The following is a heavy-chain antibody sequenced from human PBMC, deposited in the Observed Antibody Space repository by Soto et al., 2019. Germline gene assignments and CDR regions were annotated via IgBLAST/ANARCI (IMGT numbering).Heavy chain of an antibody. J-gene: IGHJ4*02. CDR3: AKVWGDSGSSLDY. Sequence: GGSLRLSCVASAFTFSSYAMSWVRQAPGKGLEWVSHISASGGSTYYADSVKGRFTISRDNSKNTLYLHMSSLRAEDTAVYYCAKVWGDSGSSLDYWGQGTLVTVSS. CDR2: ISASGGST. V-gene: IGHV3-23*01. D-gene: IGHD1-26*01. CDR1: AFTFSSYA.